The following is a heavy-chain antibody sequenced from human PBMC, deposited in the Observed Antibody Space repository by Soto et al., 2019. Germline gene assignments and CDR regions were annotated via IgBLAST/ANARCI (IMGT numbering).Heavy chain of an antibody. CDR3: ARGAAGTVNNWFDP. Sequence: PSETLSLTCTVSGGSICSGGYYWSWIRQHPGKGLEWIGYIYYSGSTYYNPSLKSRVTISVDTSKNQFSLKLSSVTAADTAVYYCARGAAGTVNNWFDPWGQGTLVTVSS. CDR2: IYYSGST. J-gene: IGHJ5*02. D-gene: IGHD6-13*01. V-gene: IGHV4-31*03. CDR1: GGSICSGGYY.